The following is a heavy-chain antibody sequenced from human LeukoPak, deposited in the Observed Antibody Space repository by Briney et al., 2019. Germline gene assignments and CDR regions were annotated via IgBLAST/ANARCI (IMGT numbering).Heavy chain of an antibody. CDR1: GYTFTGYY. J-gene: IGHJ4*02. CDR3: ARGPITGTTLYYFDY. CDR2: INPNSGGT. D-gene: IGHD1-20*01. V-gene: IGHV1-2*02. Sequence: GASVKVSCKASGYTFTGYYMHWVRRAPGQGLEWMGWINPNSGGTNYAQKFQGRVTMTRDTSISTAYMELSRLRSDDTAVYYCARGPITGTTLYYFDYWGQGTLVTVSS.